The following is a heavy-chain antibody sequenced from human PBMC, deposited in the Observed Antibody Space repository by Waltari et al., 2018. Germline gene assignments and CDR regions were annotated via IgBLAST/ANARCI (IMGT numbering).Heavy chain of an antibody. CDR3: ARGWWYRTLDAFDI. J-gene: IGHJ3*02. Sequence: QVQLVQSGAEVKKPGASVKVSCKASGYTFTSYAMHWVRQAPGQRLEWMGWINAGKGNTKYSQKCQGRVTITRDTSASTAYMELSSLRSEDTAVYYCARGWWYRTLDAFDIWGQGTMVTVSS. V-gene: IGHV1-3*01. CDR2: INAGKGNT. D-gene: IGHD2-15*01. CDR1: GYTFTSYA.